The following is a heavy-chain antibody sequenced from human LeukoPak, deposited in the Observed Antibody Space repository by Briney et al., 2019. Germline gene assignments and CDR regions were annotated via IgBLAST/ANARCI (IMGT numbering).Heavy chain of an antibody. CDR1: GGSMSSYY. CDR3: ARDPFVLLGATTAAFDY. V-gene: IGHV4-59*01. CDR2: IYYSGST. D-gene: IGHD1-26*01. Sequence: LETLSLTCSVSGGSMSSYYWNWIRQPPGKGLEWIGYIYYSGSTSYNPSLKSRVTISVDTSKNQFSLKLSSVTAADTAVYYCARDPFVLLGATTAAFDYWGQGTLVTVSS. J-gene: IGHJ4*02.